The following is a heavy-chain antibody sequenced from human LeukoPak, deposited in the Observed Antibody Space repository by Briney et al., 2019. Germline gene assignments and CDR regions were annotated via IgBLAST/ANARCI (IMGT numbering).Heavy chain of an antibody. Sequence: GGSLRLSCAASGLIFSTYWMHWVRQDPGKGLVWVSRISSDASITSYADPVKGRFTISRDNAKNTLYLQMNSLRAEDTALYYCATSARTYIGSSLDYWGQGTLVTVSS. CDR1: GLIFSTYW. CDR3: ATSARTYIGSSLDY. V-gene: IGHV3-74*01. CDR2: ISSDASIT. J-gene: IGHJ4*02. D-gene: IGHD2-15*01.